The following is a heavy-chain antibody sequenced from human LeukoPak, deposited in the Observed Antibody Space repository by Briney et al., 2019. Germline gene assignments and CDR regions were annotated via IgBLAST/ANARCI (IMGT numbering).Heavy chain of an antibody. CDR2: ITGSGGGT. Sequence: GSLRLSCAASRFIFSNYAMSWVRQAPGKGLEWVSRITGSGGGTYYADSVKGRFTISRDNSKNTLDLQMNSLRAEDTAVYYCAKMSGVCSSTICSSFDYWGQGTLVTVSS. CDR1: RFIFSNYA. D-gene: IGHD2-2*01. V-gene: IGHV3-23*01. J-gene: IGHJ4*02. CDR3: AKMSGVCSSTICSSFDY.